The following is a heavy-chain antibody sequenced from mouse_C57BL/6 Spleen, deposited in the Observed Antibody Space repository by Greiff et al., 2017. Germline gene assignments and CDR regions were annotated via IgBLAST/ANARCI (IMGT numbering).Heavy chain of an antibody. J-gene: IGHJ2*01. CDR1: GYTFTDYY. D-gene: IGHD1-1*01. CDR3: ARYYYGNYFDY. Sequence: QFPLQPSGPALVKPGASVKISCKASGYTFTDYYINWVKQRPGQGLEWIGWIYPGSGNNKYNEKFKGKATLTVDPSSSTSYMQLSCLTSEDSAVYFCARYYYGNYFDYWGQGTTLTVSS. CDR2: IYPGSGNN. V-gene: IGHV1-84*01.